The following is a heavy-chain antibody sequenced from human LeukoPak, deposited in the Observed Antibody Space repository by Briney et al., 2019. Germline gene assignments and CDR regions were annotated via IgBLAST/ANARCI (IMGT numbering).Heavy chain of an antibody. J-gene: IGHJ5*02. V-gene: IGHV3-7*01. CDR2: IKQDGSGK. CDR1: GFPFSSYW. CDR3: ARVLEGKGKHWFDP. D-gene: IGHD3-3*01. Sequence: GGSLRLSCAASGFPFSSYWMSWVRQAPGKGLEWVANIKQDGSGKYYVDSVKGRFTISRDNAKNSLYLQMNSLRAEDTAVYYCARVLEGKGKHWFDPWGQGTLVTVSS.